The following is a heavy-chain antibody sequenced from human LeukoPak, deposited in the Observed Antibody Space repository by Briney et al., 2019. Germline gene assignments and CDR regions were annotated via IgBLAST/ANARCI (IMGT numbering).Heavy chain of an antibody. J-gene: IGHJ6*03. V-gene: IGHV4-34*01. CDR1: GGSFSGYY. D-gene: IGHD5-18*01. CDR2: INHSGST. CDR3: ARGKLGGYSYASRPTRYMDV. Sequence: KPSETLSLTCAVYGGSFSGYYWSWIRQPPGKGLEWIGEINHSGSTNYNPSLKSRVTISVDTSKNQFSLKLSSVTAADTAVYYCARGKLGGYSYASRPTRYMDVWGKGTTVTVSS.